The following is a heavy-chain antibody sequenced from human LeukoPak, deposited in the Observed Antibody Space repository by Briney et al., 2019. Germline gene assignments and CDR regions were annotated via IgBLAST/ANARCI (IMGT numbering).Heavy chain of an antibody. CDR3: ARSVLLWFGDEGDY. D-gene: IGHD3-10*01. J-gene: IGHJ4*02. CDR1: GYTFTGYY. Sequence: ASVKVSCKASGYTFTGYYMHWVRQAPGQGLEWMGWTNPNSGGTNYAQKFQGRVTMTRDTSISTAYMELSRLRSDDTAVYYCARSVLLWFGDEGDYWGQGTLVTVSS. V-gene: IGHV1-2*02. CDR2: TNPNSGGT.